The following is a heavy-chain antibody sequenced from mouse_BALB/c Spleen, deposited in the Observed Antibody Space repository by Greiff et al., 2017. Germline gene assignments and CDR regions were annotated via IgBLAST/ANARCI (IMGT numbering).Heavy chain of an antibody. Sequence: EVQLVESGGGLVQPGGSRKLSCAASGFTFSSFGMHWVRQAPEKGLEWVAYISSGSSTIYYADTVKGRFTISRDNPKNTLFLQMTSLRSEDTAMYYCARKNYDYDGGFAYWGQGTLVTVSA. CDR2: ISSGSSTI. D-gene: IGHD2-4*01. V-gene: IGHV5-17*02. CDR1: GFTFSSFG. CDR3: ARKNYDYDGGFAY. J-gene: IGHJ3*01.